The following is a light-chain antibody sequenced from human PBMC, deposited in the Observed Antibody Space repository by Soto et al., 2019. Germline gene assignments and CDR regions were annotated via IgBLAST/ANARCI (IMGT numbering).Light chain of an antibody. CDR2: GAF. V-gene: IGKV3-15*01. CDR3: QQYNSWPRT. CDR1: HSVSSN. Sequence: EIVMTQSPVTLSVSPGERVTLSCRAIHSVSSNLAWYQQKPGQAPSLLIYGAFTRATGIPARFSGTGSGTEFTLTISSLQSEDFAVYYCQQYNSWPRTFGRGTKVDI. J-gene: IGKJ1*01.